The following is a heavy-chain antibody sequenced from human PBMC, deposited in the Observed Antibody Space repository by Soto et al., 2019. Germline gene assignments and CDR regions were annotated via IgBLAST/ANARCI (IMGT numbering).Heavy chain of an antibody. J-gene: IGHJ4*02. CDR1: GITVSYNY. V-gene: IGHV3-53*05. CDR3: ARDQGWYAN. Sequence: PGGSLRLSCAASGITVSYNYMSWVRQAPGKGLEWVSVIYSGGSTFYADSVRGRFTISRDNSKNTLYLQMNSLRPEDTAVYYCARDQGWYANWGQGTLVTVSS. D-gene: IGHD2-8*01. CDR2: IYSGGST.